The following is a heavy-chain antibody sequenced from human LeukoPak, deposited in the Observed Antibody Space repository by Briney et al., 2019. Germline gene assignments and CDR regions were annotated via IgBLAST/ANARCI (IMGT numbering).Heavy chain of an antibody. V-gene: IGHV3-74*01. D-gene: IGHD3-22*01. CDR1: GFTFSGFW. J-gene: IGHJ4*02. Sequence: GGSLRLSCAASGFTFSGFWMHWVRQAPGKGLVWVSCISFDGSDATYADSVKGRFTISRDNSKNTLYLQMNSLRAEDTAVYYCARATYYYDSSGQPGDYWGQGTLVTVSS. CDR3: ARATYYYDSSGQPGDY. CDR2: ISFDGSDA.